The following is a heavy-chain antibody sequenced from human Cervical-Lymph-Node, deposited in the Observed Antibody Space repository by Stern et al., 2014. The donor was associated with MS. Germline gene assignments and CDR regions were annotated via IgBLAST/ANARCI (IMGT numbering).Heavy chain of an antibody. V-gene: IGHV1-69*01. CDR2: ILPLYGIP. J-gene: IGHJ3*02. Sequence: QVQLVQSGAEVGKPGSSVKVSCKASGGTFSSYTFIWVLQAPGQGLECMGGILPLYGIPNYAQKFQGRVTITADESTSTTYLELSSLRSEDTAVYYCAREPPPYYGSGRGDTFDIWGQGTMVTVSS. CDR1: GGTFSSYT. CDR3: AREPPPYYGSGRGDTFDI. D-gene: IGHD3-10*01.